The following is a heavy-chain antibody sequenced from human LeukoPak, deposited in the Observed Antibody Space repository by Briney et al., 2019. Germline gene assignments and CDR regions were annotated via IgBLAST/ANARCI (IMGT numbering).Heavy chain of an antibody. J-gene: IGHJ4*02. V-gene: IGHV3-23*01. CDR3: AQASLRFFDWSPDS. CDR2: ISGSGGST. Sequence: GGSLRLSCAASGFTFSNYAMSWVRQAPGKGLEWVSGISGSGGSTYYADSVKGRFTISRDNSKNTLYLQMNSLRAEDTAVYYCAQASLRFFDWSPDSWGQGTLVTVSS. CDR1: GFTFSNYA. D-gene: IGHD3-9*01.